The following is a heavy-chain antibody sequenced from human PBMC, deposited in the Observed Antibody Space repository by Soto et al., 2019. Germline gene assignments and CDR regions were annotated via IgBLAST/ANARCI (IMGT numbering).Heavy chain of an antibody. Sequence: QVQLVQSGAEVKKPGSSVKVSCKASGGTFSSYAISWVRQAPGQGLEWMGGIIPIFGTANYAQKFQGRVTINADETTSTAYMELSSLRSEDTAVYYCARGRGYSYGHYYYYGMDVWGQGTPVTVSS. D-gene: IGHD5-18*01. CDR3: ARGRGYSYGHYYYYGMDV. V-gene: IGHV1-69*01. CDR2: IIPIFGTA. J-gene: IGHJ6*02. CDR1: GGTFSSYA.